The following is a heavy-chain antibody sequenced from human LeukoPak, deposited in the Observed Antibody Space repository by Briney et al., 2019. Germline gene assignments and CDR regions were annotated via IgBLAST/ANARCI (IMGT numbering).Heavy chain of an antibody. CDR2: IYYSGST. CDR3: ARHYYPWYYYDY. V-gene: IGHV4-59*08. Sequence: SETLSLTCTVSGGSISSYYWSWIRQPPGKGLEWIGYIYYSGSTNYNPSLKSRVTISVDTSKNQFSLKLSSVTAADTAVYYCARHYYPWYYYDYWGQGTLVTVSS. CDR1: GGSISSYY. J-gene: IGHJ4*02. D-gene: IGHD3-10*01.